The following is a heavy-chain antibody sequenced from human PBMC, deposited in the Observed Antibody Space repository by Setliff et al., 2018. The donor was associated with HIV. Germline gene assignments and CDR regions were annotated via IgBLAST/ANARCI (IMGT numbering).Heavy chain of an antibody. V-gene: IGHV4-39*01. CDR3: ARLRQWLAFFDS. CDR1: GDSISTRSFS. Sequence: SETLSLTCTVSGDSISTRSFSWGWVRQPPGKRPEWIGTINYTGGTFYNPSLKSRVTISADTSTNQFSLKLNSVTAADTAVYYCARLRQWLAFFDSWGQGTLVTVSS. CDR2: INYTGGT. J-gene: IGHJ4*02. D-gene: IGHD6-19*01.